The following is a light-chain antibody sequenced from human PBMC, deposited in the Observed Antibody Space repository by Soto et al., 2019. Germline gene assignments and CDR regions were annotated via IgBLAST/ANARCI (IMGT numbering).Light chain of an antibody. Sequence: SYELTQPPSVSGAPGVTASITCGGTNNGSKSVHWYQQKQGQAPVLVISYDGDRPSGIPERFSGSNSGDTATLTITRVEGGDEADYYCQVWDSITDHVLFGGGTKLTVL. V-gene: IGLV3-21*04. J-gene: IGLJ2*01. CDR3: QVWDSITDHVL. CDR2: YDG. CDR1: NNGSKS.